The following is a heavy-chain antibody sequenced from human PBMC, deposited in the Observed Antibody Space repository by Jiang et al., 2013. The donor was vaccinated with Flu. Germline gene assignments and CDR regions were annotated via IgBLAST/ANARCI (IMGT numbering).Heavy chain of an antibody. V-gene: IGHV3-21*01. CDR3: ARYRGGRYTGVDY. CDR1: GFTFSSYS. J-gene: IGHJ4*02. D-gene: IGHD1-14*01. CDR2: ISSSSYI. Sequence: EVQLLESGGGLVKPGGSLRLSCAASGFTFSSYSMNWVRQAPGKGLEWVSSISSSSYIYYADSVKGRFTISRDNAKNSLYLQMNSLRAEDTAVYYCARYRGGRYTGVDYWGQGTLVTVSS.